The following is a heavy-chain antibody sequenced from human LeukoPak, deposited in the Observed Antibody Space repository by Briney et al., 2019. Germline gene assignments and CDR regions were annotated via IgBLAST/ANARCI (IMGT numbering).Heavy chain of an antibody. V-gene: IGHV1-3*01. Sequence: ASVKVSCKASGYTFTSYAMHWVRQAPGQRLEWMGWTNAGNGNTKYSQKFQGRVTITRDTSASTAYMELSSLRSEDTAVYYCARDLYGDYFDYWGQGTLVTVSS. D-gene: IGHD3-16*01. CDR2: TNAGNGNT. J-gene: IGHJ4*02. CDR1: GYTFTSYA. CDR3: ARDLYGDYFDY.